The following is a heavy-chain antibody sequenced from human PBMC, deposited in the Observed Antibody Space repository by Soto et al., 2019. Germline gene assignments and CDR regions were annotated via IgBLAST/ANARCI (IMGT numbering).Heavy chain of an antibody. V-gene: IGHV4-30-2*01. J-gene: IGHJ6*02. Sequence: TLSLTCAVSCGSISSGGYSWSWIRQPPGKGLEWIGYIYHSGSTYYNPSLKSRVTISVDRSKNQFSLKLSSVTAADTAVYYCARCPHGGMDVWGQGTTVTVSS. CDR3: ARCPHGGMDV. CDR1: CGSISSGGYS. CDR2: IYHSGST.